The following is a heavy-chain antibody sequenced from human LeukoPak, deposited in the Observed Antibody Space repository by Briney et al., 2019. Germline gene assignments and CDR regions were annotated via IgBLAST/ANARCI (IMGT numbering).Heavy chain of an antibody. D-gene: IGHD6-13*01. V-gene: IGHV4-34*01. CDR2: INHSGST. Sequence: SETLSLTCAVYGGSFSGYYWSWIRQPPGKGLEWIGEINHSGSTNYNPSLKSRVTISVDTSRNQFSLKLSSVTAADTAVYYCARGAASIAAAGSPNSYAFDIWGQGIMVTVSS. CDR1: GGSFSGYY. CDR3: ARGAASIAAAGSPNSYAFDI. J-gene: IGHJ3*02.